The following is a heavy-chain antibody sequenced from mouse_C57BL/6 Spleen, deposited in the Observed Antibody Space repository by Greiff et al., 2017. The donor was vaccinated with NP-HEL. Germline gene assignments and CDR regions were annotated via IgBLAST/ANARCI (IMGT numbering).Heavy chain of an antibody. CDR3: ARYPYYSNSYYFDY. CDR2: IRNKANGYTT. Sequence: EVHLVESGGGLVQPGGSLSLSCAASGFTFTDYYMSWVRQPPGKALEWLGFIRNKANGYTTEYSASVKGRFTISRDNSQSILYRQMNAQRAEDSATYYCARYPYYSNSYYFDYWGQGTTLTVSS. D-gene: IGHD2-5*01. V-gene: IGHV7-3*01. J-gene: IGHJ2*01. CDR1: GFTFTDYY.